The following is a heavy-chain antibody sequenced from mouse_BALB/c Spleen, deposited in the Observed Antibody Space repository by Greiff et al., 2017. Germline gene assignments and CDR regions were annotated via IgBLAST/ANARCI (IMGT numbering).Heavy chain of an antibody. Sequence: VKLQESGPELVKPGASVKISCKASGHTFTSYWMHWVKQRPGQGLEWIGRIHPSDSDTNYNQKFKGKATLTVDKPSSTTYMQLSSLTSEDSAIYFCARGYDYDGAMDYWGQGTSVTVSS. V-gene: IGHV1-74*01. CDR3: ARGYDYDGAMDY. CDR1: GHTFTSYW. D-gene: IGHD2-4*01. J-gene: IGHJ4*01. CDR2: IHPSDSDT.